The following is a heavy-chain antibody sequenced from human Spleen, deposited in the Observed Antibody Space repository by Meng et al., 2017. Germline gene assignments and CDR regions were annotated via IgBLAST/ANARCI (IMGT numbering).Heavy chain of an antibody. CDR1: GYTFPDYW. Sequence: ASVKVSCKASGYTFPDYWLHWVRRAPGQGLEWMGRINPKSGDTHYAQRFQGRVTMTRDASTSTVYMELSSLRSEDTAVYFCARGRLPSITVIIVALDSWGQGTLVTVSS. D-gene: IGHD3-22*01. CDR2: INPKSGDT. J-gene: IGHJ4*02. CDR3: ARGRLPSITVIIVALDS. V-gene: IGHV1-2*06.